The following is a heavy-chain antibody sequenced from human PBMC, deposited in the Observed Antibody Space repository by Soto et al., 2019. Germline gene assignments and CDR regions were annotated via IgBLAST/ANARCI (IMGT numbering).Heavy chain of an antibody. Sequence: NPSETLSLTCTVSGGSITGYYWSWIRQPPGRGLEWIGYIYYAGNTLYTPSLKSRVTISVDTSKNQFSLKLSSVTAADTAVYYCARHDEVTKLQNRMGVWGQGTTVTVSS. V-gene: IGHV4-59*01. CDR3: ARHDEVTKLQNRMGV. CDR1: GGSITGYY. D-gene: IGHD2-15*01. J-gene: IGHJ6*02. CDR2: IYYAGNT.